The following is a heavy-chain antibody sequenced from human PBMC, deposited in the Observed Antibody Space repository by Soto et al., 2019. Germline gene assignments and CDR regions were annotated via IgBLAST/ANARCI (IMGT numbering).Heavy chain of an antibody. CDR2: ISYSGST. CDR3: ARTYVTDVVVVPASKDYMDV. J-gene: IGHJ6*03. V-gene: IGHV4-39*01. D-gene: IGHD2-2*01. CDR1: GGSISSSSSS. Sequence: QLQLQESGPGLVKPSETLSLTCTVSGGSISSSSSSWGWIRQPPGKGLEWLGIISYSGSTYYSPSLKSRVTLSVDASKNLFSRTLSSVTAADTAVYYCARTYVTDVVVVPASKDYMDVWGKGTTVTVSS.